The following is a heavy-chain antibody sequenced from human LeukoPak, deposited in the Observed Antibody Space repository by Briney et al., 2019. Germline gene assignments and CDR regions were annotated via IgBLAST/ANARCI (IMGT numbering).Heavy chain of an antibody. CDR3: TRVFYDGTGVSYGMDV. D-gene: IGHD3-10*01. CDR1: GYTFTTYY. CDR2: INPDGGGT. V-gene: IGHV1-46*01. J-gene: IGHJ6*02. Sequence: ASVKVSCKASGYTFTTYYIYWVRRAPGQGLEWMGMINPDGGGTRYAQKFQGRVTITRDTSTSTVYMELRSLRSEETAMYYCTRVFYDGTGVSYGMDVWGQGTTVTVSS.